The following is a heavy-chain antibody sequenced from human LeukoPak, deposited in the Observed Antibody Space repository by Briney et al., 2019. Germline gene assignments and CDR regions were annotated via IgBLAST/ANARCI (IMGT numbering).Heavy chain of an antibody. CDR3: ARGNTAMATRYSFYY. Sequence: SETQSLLCTVCGAPNSSFDWSGIRQPPGKGLEWIGYIYNSGTTNYNPSLKSRVTISVDTSKNQFSLKVSSVTAADTAVYYCARGNTAMATRYSFYYPGEGTLVTVSS. CDR1: GAPNSSFD. D-gene: IGHD5-18*01. CDR2: IYNSGTT. J-gene: IGHJ4*02. V-gene: IGHV4-59*01.